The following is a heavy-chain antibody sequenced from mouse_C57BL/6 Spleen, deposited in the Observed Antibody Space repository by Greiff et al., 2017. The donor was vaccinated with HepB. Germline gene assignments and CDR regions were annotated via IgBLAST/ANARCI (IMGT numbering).Heavy chain of an antibody. CDR1: GYTFTDYN. CDR2: INPNNGGT. CDR3: ARGYYGYWSFDV. Sequence: EVQLQQSGPELVKPGASVKMSCKASGYTFTDYNMHWVKQSHGKSLEWIGYINPNNGGTSYNQKFKGKATLTVNKSSSTAYMELRSLTSEVSAVYYCARGYYGYWSFDVWGTGTTVTVSS. J-gene: IGHJ1*03. D-gene: IGHD1-1*01. V-gene: IGHV1-22*01.